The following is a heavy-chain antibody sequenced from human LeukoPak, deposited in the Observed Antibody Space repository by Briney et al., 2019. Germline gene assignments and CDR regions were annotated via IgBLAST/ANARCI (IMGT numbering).Heavy chain of an antibody. CDR1: GYTFTGYY. CDR3: ARDGWDYYDSSGYYLP. V-gene: IGHV1-2*02. J-gene: IGHJ4*02. D-gene: IGHD3-22*01. Sequence: GASVKVSCKASGYTFTGYYMHWVRQAPGQGLEWMGWINPNSGGTNYAQKFQGRVTMTRDTSISIAYMELSRLRSDDTAVYYCARDGWDYYDSSGYYLPWGQGTLVTVSS. CDR2: INPNSGGT.